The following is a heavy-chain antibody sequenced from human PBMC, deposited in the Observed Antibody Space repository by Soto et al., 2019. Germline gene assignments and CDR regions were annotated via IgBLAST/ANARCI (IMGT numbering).Heavy chain of an antibody. CDR2: ISAYNGNT. Sequence: ASVKVSCKDSGYTFASYGSSWVRQAPGQGLEWMGWISAYNGNTNYAQKLQGRVTMTTDTSTSTAYMELRSLRSDDTAVYYCARAPSCSGGSCLNGPLFDYWGQGTLVTVSS. V-gene: IGHV1-18*01. CDR3: ARAPSCSGGSCLNGPLFDY. CDR1: GYTFASYG. D-gene: IGHD2-15*01. J-gene: IGHJ4*02.